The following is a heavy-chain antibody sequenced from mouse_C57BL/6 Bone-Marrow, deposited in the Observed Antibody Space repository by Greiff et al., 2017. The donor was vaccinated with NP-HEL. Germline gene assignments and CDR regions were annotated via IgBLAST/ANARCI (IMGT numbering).Heavy chain of an antibody. CDR2: IHPNSGST. CDR1: GYTFTSDW. Sequence: QVQLQQPGAELVKPGASVKLSCKASGYTFTSDWMHWVKQRPGQGLEWIGMIHPNSGSTNYNEKFKSKATLTVDKSSSTAYMQLSSLTSEDSAVYYCTRRGAWLLYYINCRGQSTTLTVST. V-gene: IGHV1-64*01. D-gene: IGHD2-3*01. J-gene: IGHJ2*01. CDR3: TRRGAWLLYYINC.